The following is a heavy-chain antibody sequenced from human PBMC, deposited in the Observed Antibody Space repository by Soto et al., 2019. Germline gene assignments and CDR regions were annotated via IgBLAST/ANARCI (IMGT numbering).Heavy chain of an antibody. V-gene: IGHV4-4*02. D-gene: IGHD2-21*02. Sequence: QVQLQESGPGLVKPSGTLSLTCAVSGGSISSSNWWSWVRQPPGKGLEWIGEIYHSGSTNYNPALQSRVTISVDKSRNQCSPKLSSVTAADTAVYYCASLVETGQQSRNAFDIWGQGTMVTVSS. CDR2: IYHSGST. CDR1: GGSISSSNW. J-gene: IGHJ3*02. CDR3: ASLVETGQQSRNAFDI.